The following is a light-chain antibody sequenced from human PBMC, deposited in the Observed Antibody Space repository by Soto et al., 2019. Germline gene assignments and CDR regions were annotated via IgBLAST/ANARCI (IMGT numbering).Light chain of an antibody. V-gene: IGKV3-20*01. Sequence: EIVLTQSPGILSLSPGERATLSCRASQSVRSSYLAWYQQKPGQAPRLLIYGASNRATGIPDRFSASGSKTYFTLTISRLEPEDFAVYYCQQYGSSPPYTFGQGTKLEIK. CDR3: QQYGSSPPYT. J-gene: IGKJ2*01. CDR2: GAS. CDR1: QSVRSSY.